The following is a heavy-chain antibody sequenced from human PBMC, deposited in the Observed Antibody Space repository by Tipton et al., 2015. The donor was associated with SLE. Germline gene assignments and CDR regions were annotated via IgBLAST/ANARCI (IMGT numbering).Heavy chain of an antibody. V-gene: IGHV4-39*07. CDR3: ARERSSTSLYYMDV. CDR1: GGSISSGSYY. Sequence: TLSLTCTVSGGSISSGSYYWSWIRQPPGKGLEWIGEINHSGSTNYNPSLKSRVTISVDTSKNQFSLKLSSVTAADTAVYYCARERSSTSLYYMDVWGKGTTVTVSS. J-gene: IGHJ6*03. CDR2: INHSGST. D-gene: IGHD2-2*01.